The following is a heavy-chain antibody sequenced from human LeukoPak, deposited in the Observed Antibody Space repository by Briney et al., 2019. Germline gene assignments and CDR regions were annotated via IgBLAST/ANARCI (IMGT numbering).Heavy chain of an antibody. V-gene: IGHV3-23*01. Sequence: GGSLRLSCAASGFTFSSYAMNWVRQAPGKGLEWVSAISGNGGSTYSADSMKGRFTISRDNSKNTLYLQMKSLRAEDTAVYYCARRAGAYSHPYDYWGQGTLVTVSS. CDR2: ISGNGGST. J-gene: IGHJ4*02. CDR3: ARRAGAYSHPYDY. CDR1: GFTFSSYA. D-gene: IGHD4/OR15-4a*01.